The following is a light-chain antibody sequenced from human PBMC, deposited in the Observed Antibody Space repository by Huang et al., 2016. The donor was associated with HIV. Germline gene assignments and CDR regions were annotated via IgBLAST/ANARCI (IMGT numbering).Light chain of an antibody. Sequence: EIVLTQSPGTLSLSPGERATLSCRASQSVTSSYVVWYQQKPGQAPTLLVYGASSRATGIPDRFSGSGSGTDFTLTISRREPEDFAVYYCQQYGGSPPKLTFGGGTKVEIK. CDR3: QQYGGSPPKLT. CDR1: QSVTSSY. V-gene: IGKV3-20*01. CDR2: GAS. J-gene: IGKJ4*01.